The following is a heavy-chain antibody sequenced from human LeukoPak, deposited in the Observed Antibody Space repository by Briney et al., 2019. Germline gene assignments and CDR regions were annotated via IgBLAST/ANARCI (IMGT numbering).Heavy chain of an antibody. D-gene: IGHD3-10*01. V-gene: IGHV4-30-2*01. J-gene: IGHJ5*02. CDR3: ARVYGSGRRSGGNWFDP. CDR1: GGSISNGGYS. CDR2: IYHSGST. Sequence: SETLSLTCAVSGGSISNGGYSWSWIRQPPGKGLEWIGYIYHSGSTYYNPSLKSRVTISVDRSKNQFSLKLSSVTAADTAVYYCARVYGSGRRSGGNWFDPWGQGTLVTVSS.